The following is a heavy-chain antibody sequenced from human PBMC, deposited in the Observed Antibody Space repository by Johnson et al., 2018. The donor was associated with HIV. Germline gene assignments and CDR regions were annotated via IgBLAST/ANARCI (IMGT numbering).Heavy chain of an antibody. CDR3: ARSSVVEGDDAFDI. D-gene: IGHD2-21*01. CDR1: GFTFSHNW. J-gene: IGHJ3*02. V-gene: IGHV3-7*05. CDR2: IKQDGSEK. Sequence: VQLVESGGDLVQPGDSLRLSCVGSGFTFSHNWMSWVRQAPGKGLEWVANIKQDGSEKYYVDSVKGRFTISRDNAKNSLYLQMNSLRAEDTAVYYCARSSVVEGDDAFDIWGQGTMVTVSS.